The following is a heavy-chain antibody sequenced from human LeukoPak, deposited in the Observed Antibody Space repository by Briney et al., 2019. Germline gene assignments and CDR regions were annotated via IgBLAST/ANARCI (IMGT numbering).Heavy chain of an antibody. D-gene: IGHD3-10*01. V-gene: IGHV3-48*01. CDR3: ARTFAVWYFDL. J-gene: IGHJ2*01. Sequence: GSLRLSCAASGFTFSSYSMNWVRQAPGKGLEWVSYISSSSTIYYADSVKGRFTISRDNAKNSLYLQMNSLRAEDTAVYYCARTFAVWYFDLWGRGTLVTVSS. CDR1: GFTFSSYS. CDR2: ISSSSTI.